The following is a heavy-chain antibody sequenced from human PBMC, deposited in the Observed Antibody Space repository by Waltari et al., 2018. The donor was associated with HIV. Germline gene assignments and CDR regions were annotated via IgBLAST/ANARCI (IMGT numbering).Heavy chain of an antibody. Sequence: EVQLVESGGGLVQPGGSLRLSCAASGFTFSSYWMHWVRQAPGKGLVWVSRINRDGRSTSYADSVKGRFTISRDNAKNTLYLQRNSLRAEDTAVYYCARDPYDILTGSLFDYWGQGTLVTVSS. D-gene: IGHD3-9*01. CDR1: GFTFSSYW. V-gene: IGHV3-74*01. CDR3: ARDPYDILTGSLFDY. J-gene: IGHJ4*02. CDR2: INRDGRST.